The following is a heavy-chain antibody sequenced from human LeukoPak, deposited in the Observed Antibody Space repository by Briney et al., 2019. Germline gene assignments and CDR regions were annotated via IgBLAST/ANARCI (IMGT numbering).Heavy chain of an antibody. D-gene: IGHD1-26*01. CDR1: GGSISSSSYY. J-gene: IGHJ4*02. CDR2: IYYSGST. Sequence: SETLSLTCTVSGGSISSSSYYWGWIRQPPGKGLEWIGSIYYSGSTYYNPSLKSRVTISVDTSKNQFSLKLSSVTAADTAVYYCAREVGSDSGSYRLTPPYFDYWGQGTLVTVSS. CDR3: AREVGSDSGSYRLTPPYFDY. V-gene: IGHV4-39*07.